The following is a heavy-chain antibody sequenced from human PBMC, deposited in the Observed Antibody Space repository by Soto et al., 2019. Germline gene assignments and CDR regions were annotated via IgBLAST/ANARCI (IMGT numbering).Heavy chain of an antibody. CDR2: ISGSGGST. J-gene: IGHJ6*03. D-gene: IGHD3-16*02. CDR3: AKVDDYIWGSYRYTDYYYYYMDV. V-gene: IGHV3-23*01. CDR1: GFTFSSYA. Sequence: GGSLRLSCAASGFTFSSYAMSWVRQAPGKGLEWVSAISGSGGSTYYADSVKGRFTISRDNSKNTLYLQMNSLRAEDTAVYYCAKVDDYIWGSYRYTDYYYYYMDVWGKGTTVTVSS.